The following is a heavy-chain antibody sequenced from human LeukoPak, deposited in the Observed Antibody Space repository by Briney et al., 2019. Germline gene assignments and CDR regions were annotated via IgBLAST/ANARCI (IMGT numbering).Heavy chain of an antibody. J-gene: IGHJ6*02. CDR2: ISYDGDVK. V-gene: IGHV3-30*18. D-gene: IGHD2/OR15-2a*01. CDR1: GFRFRDYG. Sequence: GGSLRLSCAAPGFRFRDYGMHWVRQAPGKGPEWVAVISYDGDVKHYADSAQGRFTISRDNSKSTLFLEISSLRDDDTAVYYCAKVLSSLHYYYAMDVWGQGTTVIVSS. CDR3: AKVLSSLHYYYAMDV.